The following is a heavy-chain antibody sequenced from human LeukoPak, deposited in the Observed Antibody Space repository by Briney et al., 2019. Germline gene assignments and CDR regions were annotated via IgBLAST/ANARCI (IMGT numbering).Heavy chain of an antibody. V-gene: IGHV3-20*04. Sequence: PGGSLRLSCAASGFTFSSYGMHWVRQAPGKGLEWVSGINWNGGSTGYADSVKGRFTISRDNAKNSLYLRMNSLRAEDTAIYYCARHSTNGGYFDYWGQGTLVTVSS. D-gene: IGHD2-8*01. CDR1: GFTFSSYG. CDR2: INWNGGST. CDR3: ARHSTNGGYFDY. J-gene: IGHJ4*02.